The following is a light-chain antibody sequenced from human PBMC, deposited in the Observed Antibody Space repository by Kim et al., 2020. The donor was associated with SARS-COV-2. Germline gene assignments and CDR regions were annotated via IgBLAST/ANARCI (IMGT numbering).Light chain of an antibody. CDR1: VLAKKY. CDR3: YSAADNNPWV. V-gene: IGLV3-27*01. Sequence: VSQGQTARITCSGDVLAKKYARWFQQKPGQAPVLVIYKDSERPSGIPERFSGSSSGTTVTLTISGAQVEDEADYYCYSAADNNPWVFGGGTQLTVL. CDR2: KDS. J-gene: IGLJ3*02.